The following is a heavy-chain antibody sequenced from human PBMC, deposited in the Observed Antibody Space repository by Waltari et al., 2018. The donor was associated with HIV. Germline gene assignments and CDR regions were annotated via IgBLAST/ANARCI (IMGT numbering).Heavy chain of an antibody. CDR2: VSHSGNT. CDR3: ARYSDRLTKDWFDP. V-gene: IGHV4-34*02. Sequence: QVQLQQWGAGLLKSSETLSLTCAIYDGSLSGYYWAWIRQPPGKGLEWIGEVSHSGNTNYNPSLKTRVTISLDTSKNQFSLKMRLVNASDTAVYFCARYSDRLTKDWFDPWGQGTLVSVSS. CDR1: DGSLSGYY. J-gene: IGHJ5*02. D-gene: IGHD1-26*01.